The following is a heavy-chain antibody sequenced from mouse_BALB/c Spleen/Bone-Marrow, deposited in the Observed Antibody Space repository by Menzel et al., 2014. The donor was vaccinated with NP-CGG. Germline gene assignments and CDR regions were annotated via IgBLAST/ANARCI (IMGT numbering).Heavy chain of an antibody. CDR3: ARDGNYYFDY. CDR2: IRNKANGYTT. CDR1: GFTFTDYY. D-gene: IGHD2-1*01. J-gene: IGHJ2*01. V-gene: IGHV7-3*02. Sequence: EVKLVESGGGLVQPGGSLRLSCATSGFTFTDYYMSWVRQPPGKALEWLGFIRNKANGYTTEYSASVKGRFTISRDSSQSILYLQMNPLRAEDSATYYCARDGNYYFDYWGQGTTLTVSS.